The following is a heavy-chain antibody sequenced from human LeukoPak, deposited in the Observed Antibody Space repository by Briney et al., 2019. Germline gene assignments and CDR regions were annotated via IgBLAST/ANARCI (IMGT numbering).Heavy chain of an antibody. J-gene: IGHJ4*02. Sequence: SVKVSCKASGYTFTSYGISWVRQAPGQGLEWMGGIIPIFGTANYAQKFQGRVTITADRSTSTAYMELSSLRSEDTAVYYCARGSWDTAMEDYWGQGTLVTVSS. V-gene: IGHV1-69*06. CDR1: GYTFTSYG. CDR3: ARGSWDTAMEDY. CDR2: IIPIFGTA. D-gene: IGHD5-18*01.